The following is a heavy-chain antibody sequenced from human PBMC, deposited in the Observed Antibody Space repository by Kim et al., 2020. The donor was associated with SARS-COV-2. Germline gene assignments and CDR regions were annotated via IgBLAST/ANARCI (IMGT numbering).Heavy chain of an antibody. CDR1: GGSISSYY. J-gene: IGHJ5*01. D-gene: IGHD3-3*01. V-gene: IGHV4-59*13. CDR3: ARAYYDFWSGYSFSRHNW. CDR2: IYYSGST. Sequence: SETLSLTCTVSGGSISSYYWSWIRQPPGKGLEWIGHIYYSGSTNYNPSLKSRVTISVDTSKNQFSLKLSSVTAADTAVYYCARAYYDFWSGYSFSRHNW.